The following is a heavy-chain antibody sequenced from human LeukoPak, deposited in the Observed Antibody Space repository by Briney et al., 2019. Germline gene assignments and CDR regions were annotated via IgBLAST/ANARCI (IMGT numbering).Heavy chain of an antibody. D-gene: IGHD2-15*01. CDR2: ISGSGGST. CDR3: ARVGPLGYCSGGSCYTQGPFDY. J-gene: IGHJ4*02. CDR1: GFTFSSYT. V-gene: IGHV3-23*01. Sequence: PGGSLRLSCAASGFTFSSYTMTWVRQAPGKGLEWVSAISGSGGSTYYADSVKGRFTISRDNSKNTLYLQMNSLRAEDTAVYYCARVGPLGYCSGGSCYTQGPFDYWGQGALVTVSS.